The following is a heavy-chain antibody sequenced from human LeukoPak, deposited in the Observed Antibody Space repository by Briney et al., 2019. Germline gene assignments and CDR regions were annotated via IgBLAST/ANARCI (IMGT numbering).Heavy chain of an antibody. CDR1: GFTVSSSY. Sequence: GGSLRLSCAAPGFTVSSSYMSWVRQAPGKGLECVSVIANDGRTYYANSVKGRFTISRDISKNMVYLQMNSLRADDTAVYYCARDDTSGGYYEFGYWGQGTLVTVSS. D-gene: IGHD6-19*01. J-gene: IGHJ4*02. V-gene: IGHV3-53*01. CDR2: IANDGRT. CDR3: ARDDTSGGYYEFGY.